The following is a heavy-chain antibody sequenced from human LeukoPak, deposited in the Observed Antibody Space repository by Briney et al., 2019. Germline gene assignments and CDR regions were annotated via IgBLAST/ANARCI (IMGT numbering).Heavy chain of an antibody. CDR2: ISGSGGST. Sequence: GGSLRLSCAASGFTFSSYAMGWVRQAPGKGLEWVSAISGSGGSTYYADSVKGRFTISRDNSKNTLYLQMNSLRAEDTAVYYCAKGLPRAYYYDSSGNEDYWGQGTLVTVSS. V-gene: IGHV3-23*01. CDR3: AKGLPRAYYYDSSGNEDY. CDR1: GFTFSSYA. J-gene: IGHJ4*02. D-gene: IGHD3-22*01.